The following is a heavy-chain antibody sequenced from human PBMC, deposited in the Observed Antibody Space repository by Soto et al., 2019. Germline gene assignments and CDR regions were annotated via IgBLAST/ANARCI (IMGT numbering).Heavy chain of an antibody. D-gene: IGHD3-16*01. Sequence: QVVLLQSGAEVKTPGSSVKVSCNTSGGTFSTFSISWVRLAPGQGLEGMGVITPMFARPTYAQSSEGRATITADESSTTAYLELSSLRFDDSAVYYCARDRVMRGNSYFYGMDVWGQGTAVTVSS. V-gene: IGHV1-69*12. CDR1: GGTFSTFS. J-gene: IGHJ6*02. CDR2: ITPMFARP. CDR3: ARDRVMRGNSYFYGMDV.